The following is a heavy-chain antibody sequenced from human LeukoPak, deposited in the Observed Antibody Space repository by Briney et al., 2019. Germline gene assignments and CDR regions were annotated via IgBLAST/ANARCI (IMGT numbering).Heavy chain of an antibody. D-gene: IGHD5-18*01. CDR3: ARAPRGYSYYYYYYYGMDV. CDR2: INHSGST. J-gene: IGHJ6*02. Sequence: SETLSLTCAVYGGSFSGYYWSWIRQPPGKGLEWIGEINHSGSTNYNPSLKSRVTISVDTSKNQFSLKLSSVTAADTAVYYCARAPRGYSYYYYYYYGMDVWGQGTTVTVSS. CDR1: GGSFSGYY. V-gene: IGHV4-34*01.